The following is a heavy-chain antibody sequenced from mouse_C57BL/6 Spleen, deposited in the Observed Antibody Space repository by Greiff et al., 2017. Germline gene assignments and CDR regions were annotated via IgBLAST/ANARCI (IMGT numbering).Heavy chain of an antibody. CDR1: GYTFTSYW. V-gene: IGHV1-52*01. D-gene: IGHD1-1*01. Sequence: VQLQQPGAELVRPGSSVKLSCKASGYTFTSYWMHWVKQRPIQGLEWIGNIDPSDSETHYNQKFKDKATLTVEKSSSTAYMQLSSLTSEDSAVYYCARYYGSSYDWYFDVWHRDHGHRLL. CDR2: IDPSDSET. CDR3: ARYYGSSYDWYFDV. J-gene: IGHJ1*03.